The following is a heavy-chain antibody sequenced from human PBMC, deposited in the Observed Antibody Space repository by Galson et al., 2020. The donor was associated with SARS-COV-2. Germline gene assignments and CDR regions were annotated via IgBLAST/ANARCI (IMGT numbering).Heavy chain of an antibody. CDR2: ISSSSSYI. J-gene: IGHJ4*02. CDR1: GFTFSSYS. Sequence: TGGSLRLSCAASGFTFSSYSMNWFRQAPGKGLEWVSSISSSSSYIYYADSVKGRFTISRDNAKNSLYLQMNSLRAEDTAVYYCARDGYYDILTGYYSAWGQGTLVTVSS. D-gene: IGHD3-9*01. V-gene: IGHV3-21*01. CDR3: ARDGYYDILTGYYSA.